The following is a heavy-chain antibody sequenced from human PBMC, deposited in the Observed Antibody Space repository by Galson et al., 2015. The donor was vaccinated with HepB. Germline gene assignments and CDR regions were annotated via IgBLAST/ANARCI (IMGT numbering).Heavy chain of an antibody. CDR1: GFTFASFA. D-gene: IGHD3-10*01. CDR3: AKRESYVLLWFGPAGDWFDP. V-gene: IGHV3-23*01. CDR2: ISGSGGST. J-gene: IGHJ5*02. Sequence: SLRLSCAASGFTFASFAMSWVRQAPGKGLEWVSAISGSGGSTYYADSVKGRFTISRDNSKNTLYLQMNSLRAEDTAVYYCAKRESYVLLWFGPAGDWFDPWGQGTLVTVSS.